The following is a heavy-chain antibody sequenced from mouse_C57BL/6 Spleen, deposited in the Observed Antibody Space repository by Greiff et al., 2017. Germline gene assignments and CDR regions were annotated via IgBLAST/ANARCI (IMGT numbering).Heavy chain of an antibody. CDR3: ARGAQATLDY. CDR2: IDPSDSYS. V-gene: IGHV1-69*01. D-gene: IGHD3-2*02. CDR1: GYTFTSYW. J-gene: IGHJ2*01. Sequence: QVQLQQPGAELVMPGASVKLSCKASGYTFTSYWMHWVKQRPGQGLEWIGEIDPSDSYSNYNQKFKGKSTLTVDKSSSTAYMQLSSLTSEDSAVYYCARGAQATLDYWGQGTTLTVSS.